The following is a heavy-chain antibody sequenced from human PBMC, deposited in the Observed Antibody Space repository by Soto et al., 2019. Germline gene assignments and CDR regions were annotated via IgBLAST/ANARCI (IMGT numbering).Heavy chain of an antibody. CDR1: GGSFSGYY. Sequence: SETLSLTCAVYGGSFSGYYWSWIRQPPGKGLEWIGEINHSGSTNYNPSLKSRVTISVDTSKNQFSLKLSSVAAADTAVYYCARKFGDYVWGSYRHQYYFDYWGQGTLVTVSS. V-gene: IGHV4-34*01. D-gene: IGHD3-16*02. J-gene: IGHJ4*02. CDR2: INHSGST. CDR3: ARKFGDYVWGSYRHQYYFDY.